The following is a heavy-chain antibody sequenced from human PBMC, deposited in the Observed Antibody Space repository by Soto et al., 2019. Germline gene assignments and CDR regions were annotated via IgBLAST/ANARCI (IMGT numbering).Heavy chain of an antibody. Sequence: SVKVSCKASGGTFSSYAISWVRQAPGQGLEWMGGIIPIFGTANYAQKFQGRVTITADESTSTAYMELSSLRSEDTAVYYCAESRGGYCSGGSCYWFDPWGQGTLVTVSS. CDR3: AESRGGYCSGGSCYWFDP. V-gene: IGHV1-69*13. D-gene: IGHD2-15*01. J-gene: IGHJ5*02. CDR1: GGTFSSYA. CDR2: IIPIFGTA.